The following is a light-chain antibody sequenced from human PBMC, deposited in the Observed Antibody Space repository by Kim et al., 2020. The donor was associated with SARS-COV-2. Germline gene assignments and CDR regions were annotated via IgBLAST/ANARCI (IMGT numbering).Light chain of an antibody. V-gene: IGLV3-25*03. J-gene: IGLJ3*02. CDR3: QSADSSGTWV. Sequence: SYDLTPPPSVSVSPGQTARITYSGDALPKQYAYWYQQKPGQAPVLVIYKDSERPSGIPERFSGSSSGTTVTLTISGVQAEDEADYYCQSADSSGTWVFGGGTQLTVL. CDR1: ALPKQY. CDR2: KDS.